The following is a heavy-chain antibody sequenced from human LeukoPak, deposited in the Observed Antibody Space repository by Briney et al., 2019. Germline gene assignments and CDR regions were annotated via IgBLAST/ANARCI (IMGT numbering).Heavy chain of an antibody. V-gene: IGHV4-39*01. J-gene: IGHJ6*02. Sequence: SETLSLTCTVSGGSISSSSYYWGWIRQPLGKGLEWIGSIYYSGSTYYNPSLKSRVTISVDTSKNQFSLKLSSVTAADTAVYYCASRGRAGPGYYYGMDVWGQGTTVTVSS. CDR1: GGSISSSSYY. D-gene: IGHD1-26*01. CDR2: IYYSGST. CDR3: ASRGRAGPGYYYGMDV.